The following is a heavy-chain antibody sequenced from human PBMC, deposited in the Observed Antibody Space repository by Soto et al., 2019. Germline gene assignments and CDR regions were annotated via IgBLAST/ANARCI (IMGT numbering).Heavy chain of an antibody. D-gene: IGHD3-22*01. Sequence: PGGSLRLSCASSVFTFSSYAMSCVRQAPGKWLEWVSAISGSGGSTYYADSVKGRFTISRDNSKNTLYLQMNSLRAEDTAVYYCAKDDYYDTSGSFDYWGQGTLVTVSS. CDR1: VFTFSSYA. V-gene: IGHV3-23*01. J-gene: IGHJ4*02. CDR3: AKDDYYDTSGSFDY. CDR2: ISGSGGST.